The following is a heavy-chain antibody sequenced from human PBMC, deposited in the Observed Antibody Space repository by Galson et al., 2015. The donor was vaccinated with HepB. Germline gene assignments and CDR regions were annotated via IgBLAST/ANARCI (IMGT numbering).Heavy chain of an antibody. CDR3: ARDRDPYSSGWPGDLFDY. J-gene: IGHJ4*02. D-gene: IGHD6-19*01. CDR1: GYTFTSYG. Sequence: SVKVSCKASGYTFTSYGISWVRQAPGQGLEWMGWISAYNGNTNYAQKVQDRVTMITDTSTSTAYMEMRSLRSDDTAVYYCARDRDPYSSGWPGDLFDYWGQGTLVTVSS. V-gene: IGHV1-18*04. CDR2: ISAYNGNT.